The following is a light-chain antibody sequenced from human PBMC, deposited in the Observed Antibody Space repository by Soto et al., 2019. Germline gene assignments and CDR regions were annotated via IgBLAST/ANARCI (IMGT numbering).Light chain of an antibody. J-gene: IGKJ1*01. V-gene: IGKV3-20*01. CDR2: RAS. CDR3: QEFDRSLRAWT. CDR1: QSVSSNY. Sequence: ETVLTQSPGTLSLSPGERATLSCRASQSVSSNYLAWYQHIPGQAPRLLIYRASTRPPGIPDRFSGSGSGTDFHLTISRLQPEEFAVYYCQEFDRSLRAWTFGQRT.